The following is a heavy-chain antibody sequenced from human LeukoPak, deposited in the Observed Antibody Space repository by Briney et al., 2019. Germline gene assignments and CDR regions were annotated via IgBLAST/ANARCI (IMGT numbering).Heavy chain of an antibody. CDR3: EVGRFGESTYDY. V-gene: IGHV1-69*04. Sequence: GASVKVSCKASGGTFSSYAISWVRQAPGQGLEWMGRIIPILGIANYAQKFQGRVTITGDKSTSTAYMELSSLRSEDTAVYYCEVGRFGESTYDYWGQGTLVTVSS. J-gene: IGHJ4*02. CDR1: GGTFSSYA. CDR2: IIPILGIA. D-gene: IGHD3-10*01.